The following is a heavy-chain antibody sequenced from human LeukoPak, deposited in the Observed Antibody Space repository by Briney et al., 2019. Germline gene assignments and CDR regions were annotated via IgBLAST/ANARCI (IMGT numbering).Heavy chain of an antibody. J-gene: IGHJ4*02. CDR3: ARDPKLEVKTPYYFDY. CDR2: ITSSSSYM. CDR1: GFTFRAYS. V-gene: IGHV3-21*06. D-gene: IGHD1-1*01. Sequence: PGGSLRLSCAVSGFTFRAYSMNGVRQAPGKGLGGVSSITSSSSYMYYADSVKGRFTISRDNAKSTVYLEMNSLRAEDTAVYYCARDPKLEVKTPYYFDYWGQGTLVTVSS.